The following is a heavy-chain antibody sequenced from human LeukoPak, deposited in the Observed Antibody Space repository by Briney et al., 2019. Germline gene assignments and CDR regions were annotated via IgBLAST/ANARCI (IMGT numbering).Heavy chain of an antibody. CDR1: GFTFSNYW. CDR2: INGDGSST. V-gene: IGHV3-74*01. D-gene: IGHD3-16*01. Sequence: GGSLRLSCAASGFTFSNYWMHWVRQAPGKGLVWVSRINGDGSSTNYADSMKGRFTISRDNAKNTVNLQMNSLRAEDTAVYYCARDWFGIESWGQGTLVTVSS. CDR3: ARDWFGIES. J-gene: IGHJ4*02.